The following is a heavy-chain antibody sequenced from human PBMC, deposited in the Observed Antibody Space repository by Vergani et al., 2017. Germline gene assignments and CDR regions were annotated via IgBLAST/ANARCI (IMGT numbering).Heavy chain of an antibody. J-gene: IGHJ4*02. V-gene: IGHV4-61*02. CDR1: GGSITSFLYY. CDR3: ARDFPPFDS. D-gene: IGHD2/OR15-2a*01. Sequence: QLQLHKSGPGLVKPSETLSLTCTVPGGSITSFLYYWSWIRQSAGKTLEWIGRIDGSGTTTYNPPLQSRVIISRDTSTNQFSLKLTSVTAPDPAMYYCARDFPPFDSWGQGILVTVSS. CDR2: IDGSGTT.